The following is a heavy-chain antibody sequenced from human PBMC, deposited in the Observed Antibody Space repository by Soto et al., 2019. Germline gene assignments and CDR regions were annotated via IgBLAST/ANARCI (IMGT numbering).Heavy chain of an antibody. CDR1: GFTFSRYY. Sequence: EVQLVEYGGGLVQPGGSLRLSCAASGFTFSRYYMHWVSQDTGKGLEWVSAIGTAGDTYYPGSVKGRFTISRENATNSLYLQMNRLRAEDTAVYYCASGYYYGSWSLFDHWGQGTLVTVSS. CDR3: ASGYYYGSWSLFDH. D-gene: IGHD3-10*01. J-gene: IGHJ4*02. V-gene: IGHV3-13*01. CDR2: IGTAGDT.